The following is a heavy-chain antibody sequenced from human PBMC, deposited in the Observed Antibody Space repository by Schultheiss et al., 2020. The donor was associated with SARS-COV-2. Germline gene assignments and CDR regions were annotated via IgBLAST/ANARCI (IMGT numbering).Heavy chain of an antibody. D-gene: IGHD6-19*01. CDR2: IYYSGST. Sequence: SETLSLTCTVSGGSMSSSSYWAWIRQPPGKGLEWIGSIYYSGSTYYNPSLKSRVTISVDTSKNQFSLKLSSVTAADTAVYYCARQGYEAVAGLDYWGQGTLVTVS. CDR1: GGSMSSSSY. CDR3: ARQGYEAVAGLDY. V-gene: IGHV4-39*01. J-gene: IGHJ4*02.